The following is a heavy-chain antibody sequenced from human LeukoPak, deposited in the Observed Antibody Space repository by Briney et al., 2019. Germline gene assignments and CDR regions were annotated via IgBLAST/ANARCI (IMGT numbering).Heavy chain of an antibody. CDR3: ARVTIFTFVDWSSPNYGMDV. J-gene: IGHJ6*02. V-gene: IGHV4-31*03. CDR2: IYYSGST. Sequence: SETLSLTCTVSGGSISSGGYYWSWIRQHPGKGLEWIGYIYYSGSTYYNPSLKSRVTISVDTSKNQFSLKLSSVTAADTAVYYCARVTIFTFVDWSSPNYGMDVWGQGTTVTVSS. CDR1: GGSISSGGYY. D-gene: IGHD3-3*01.